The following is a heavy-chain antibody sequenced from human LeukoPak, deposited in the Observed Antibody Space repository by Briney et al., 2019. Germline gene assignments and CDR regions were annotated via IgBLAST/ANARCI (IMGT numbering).Heavy chain of an antibody. CDR3: AKDHTLAYYDSSGYPVRYFDY. D-gene: IGHD3-22*01. CDR2: TSGSGGST. CDR1: GFTFSSYA. V-gene: IGHV3-23*01. Sequence: GGSLRLSCAASGFTFSSYAMSWVRQAPGKGREWVSATSGSGGSTYYADSVKGRFTISRDNSKNTLYLQMNSLRAEDTAVYYCAKDHTLAYYDSSGYPVRYFDYWGQGTLVTVSS. J-gene: IGHJ4*02.